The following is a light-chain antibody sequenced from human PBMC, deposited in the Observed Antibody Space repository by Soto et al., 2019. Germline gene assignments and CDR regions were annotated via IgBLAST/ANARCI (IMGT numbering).Light chain of an antibody. V-gene: IGKV1-27*01. CDR2: AAS. CDR1: QGIYNY. J-gene: IGKJ1*01. Sequence: DVQVTQSPASLSASVGDRVNISCRTSQGIYNYLAWYQQKSGQIPKLLINAASSLQSGVPSRFSGSGSGTDFTLTISSLQPEDVATYYCQKYDSAPRTFGQGTKVEIK. CDR3: QKYDSAPRT.